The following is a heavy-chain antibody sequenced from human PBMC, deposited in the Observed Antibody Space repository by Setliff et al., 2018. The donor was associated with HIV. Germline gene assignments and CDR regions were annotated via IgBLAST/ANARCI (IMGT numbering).Heavy chain of an antibody. CDR1: GYSISSGYY. V-gene: IGHV4-38-2*01. CDR2: IYHSGST. J-gene: IGHJ4*02. Sequence: SETLSLTCAVSGYSISSGYYWGWIRQPPGKGLEWIGSIYHSGSTYYNPSLKSRVTISVGTSKNQFSLKLSSVTAADTAVYYCARPGIGDSSSWYYFDYWGQGTLVTVSS. CDR3: ARPGIGDSSSWYYFDY. D-gene: IGHD6-13*01.